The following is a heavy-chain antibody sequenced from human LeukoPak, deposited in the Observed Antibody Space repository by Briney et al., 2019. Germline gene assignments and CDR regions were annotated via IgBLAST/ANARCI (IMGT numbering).Heavy chain of an antibody. J-gene: IGHJ4*02. V-gene: IGHV3-74*01. CDR1: GFTFSSHW. Sequence: GGSLRLSCADSGFTFSSHWMHWVRQAPGKGLVWVSRIKYDASSTSYADSVRGRFTISRDNAKNTLYLQMNSLRAEDTAVYYCARGATYAYYQDYWGQGTLVTVSS. D-gene: IGHD1-26*01. CDR2: IKYDASST. CDR3: ARGATYAYYQDY.